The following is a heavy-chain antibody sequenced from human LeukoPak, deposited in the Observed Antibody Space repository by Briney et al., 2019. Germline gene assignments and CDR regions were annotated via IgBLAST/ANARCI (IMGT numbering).Heavy chain of an antibody. Sequence: PSETLSLTCTVSGDSISSSSYYWGWIRQPPGKGLEWIGSIFHSGSTYYNPSLKSRVTISVDTSKNQFSLKLSSVTAADTAVYYCARGWIWSGPFDYWGQGTLVTVSS. D-gene: IGHD3-3*01. CDR1: GDSISSSSYY. V-gene: IGHV4-39*07. CDR3: ARGWIWSGPFDY. CDR2: IFHSGST. J-gene: IGHJ4*02.